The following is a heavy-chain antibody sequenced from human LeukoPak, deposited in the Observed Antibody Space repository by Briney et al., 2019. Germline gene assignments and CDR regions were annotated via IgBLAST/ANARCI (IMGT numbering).Heavy chain of an antibody. Sequence: ASVKVSCKVSGYTLTELSMHWVRQAPGKGLEWMGGFDPEDGETIYAQKFQGRVTMTADTSADTAYMELSSLRSEDTAVYYCAYTEGDGDWGQNPGHRLL. CDR1: GYTLTELS. CDR2: FDPEDGET. CDR3: AYTEGDGD. V-gene: IGHV1-24*01. D-gene: IGHD1-14*01. J-gene: IGHJ4*01.